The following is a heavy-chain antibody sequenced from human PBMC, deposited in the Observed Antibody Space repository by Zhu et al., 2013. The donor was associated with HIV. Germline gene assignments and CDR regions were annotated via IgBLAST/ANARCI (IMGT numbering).Heavy chain of an antibody. CDR1: GGTFRNYG. CDR2: IIPIVGTP. CDR3: ARETSIEDFSVVPARVYNAFDP. Sequence: QVQLVQSGAEVKKPGSSVKVSCRASGGTFRNYGIIWVRQAPGQGLEWVGGIIPIVGTPNYAQKFLGRVTITADDSTTTAYMQLSSLRSEDTAVYYCARETSIEDFSVVPARVYNAFDPWGQGTLVTVSS. D-gene: IGHD3-3*01. V-gene: IGHV1-69*01. J-gene: IGHJ5*02.